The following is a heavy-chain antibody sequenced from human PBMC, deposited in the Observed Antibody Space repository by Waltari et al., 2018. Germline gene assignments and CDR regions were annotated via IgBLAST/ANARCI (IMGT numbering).Heavy chain of an antibody. V-gene: IGHV4-38-2*02. D-gene: IGHD2-15*01. CDR1: GYSISSGYY. CDR2: IYHSGST. J-gene: IGHJ5*02. CDR3: ARAYCSGGSCYSWWFDP. Sequence: QVQLQESGPGLVKPSETLSLTCTVSGYSISSGYYWGWIRQPPGKGLEWIGSIYHSGSTYSNPSLKSRVTISVDTSKNQFSLKLSSVTSADTAVYYCARAYCSGGSCYSWWFDPWGQGTLVTVSS.